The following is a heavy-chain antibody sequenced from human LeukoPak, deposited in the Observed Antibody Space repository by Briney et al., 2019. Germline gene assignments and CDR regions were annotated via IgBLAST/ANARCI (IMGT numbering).Heavy chain of an antibody. CDR2: NYYSGST. Sequence: SETLSLTCTVSGGSISSGGYYWSWIRQHPGKGLERIWYNYYSGSTFYNPSLKSRVTISVHMSKNQFSLKLHSVTVAHTAVYYCASSEATTTPPPYGMDVWGQGTTVTVSS. V-gene: IGHV4-31*03. D-gene: IGHD5-12*01. CDR1: GGSISSGGYY. CDR3: ASSEATTTPPPYGMDV. J-gene: IGHJ6*02.